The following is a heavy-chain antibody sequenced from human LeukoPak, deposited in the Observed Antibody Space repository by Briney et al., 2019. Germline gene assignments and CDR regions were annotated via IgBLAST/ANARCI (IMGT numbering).Heavy chain of an antibody. CDR1: GGSFSGYY. Sequence: LSLTCAVYGGSFSGYYWSWIRQAPGKGLEWVSYISSSGSTIYYADSVKGRFTISRDNAKNSLYLQMNSLRAEDTAVYYCARDSGYVDYWGQGTLVTVSS. CDR3: ARDSGYVDY. V-gene: IGHV3-11*01. J-gene: IGHJ4*02. D-gene: IGHD3-22*01. CDR2: ISSSGSTI.